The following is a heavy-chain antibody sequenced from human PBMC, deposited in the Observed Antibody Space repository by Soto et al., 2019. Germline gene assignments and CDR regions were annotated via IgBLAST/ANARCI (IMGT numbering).Heavy chain of an antibody. V-gene: IGHV4-4*07. D-gene: IGHD3-10*01. CDR3: ARGLGRYGSSVYFDY. CDR1: GGSISSYY. CDR2: IYTSGST. Sequence: QVQLQESGPGLVKPSETLSLTCTVSGGSISSYYWSWIRQPAGKGLEWIGRIYTSGSTNYNPSLKSRVTMSVDTSKSQFSLKLSSVTAADTAVYYCARGLGRYGSSVYFDYWGQGTLVTVSS. J-gene: IGHJ4*02.